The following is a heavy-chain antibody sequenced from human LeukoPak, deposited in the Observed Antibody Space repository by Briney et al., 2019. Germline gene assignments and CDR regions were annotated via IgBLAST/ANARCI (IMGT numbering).Heavy chain of an antibody. Sequence: PGGSLRLSCAASGFTLSSYSMNWVRQAPGKGLEWVSSISSSSSYIYYADSVKGRFTISRDNAKNSLYLQMNSLRAEDTAVYYCARDLSSYYYYGMDVWGQGTTVTVSS. V-gene: IGHV3-21*01. D-gene: IGHD2-2*01. J-gene: IGHJ6*02. CDR1: GFTLSSYS. CDR3: ARDLSSYYYYGMDV. CDR2: ISSSSSYI.